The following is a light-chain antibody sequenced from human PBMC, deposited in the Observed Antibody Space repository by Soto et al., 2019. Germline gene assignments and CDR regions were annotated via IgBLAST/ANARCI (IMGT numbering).Light chain of an antibody. CDR2: GVS. V-gene: IGLV2-23*02. CDR3: CSYAGSSTPLV. Sequence: QCALTQPASVSGSPGQSITISCPGTSSDVGSYNLVSWYQQHPGKAPKLMIYGVSKRPSGVSNRFSGSKSGNTASLTISGLQAEDEADYYCCSYAGSSTPLVFGTGTKVTVL. J-gene: IGLJ1*01. CDR1: SSDVGSYNL.